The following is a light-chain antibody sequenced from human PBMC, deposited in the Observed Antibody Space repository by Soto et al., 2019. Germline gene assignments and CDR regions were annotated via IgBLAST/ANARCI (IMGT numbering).Light chain of an antibody. Sequence: EIVLTHSPATLSLSPGEKATPSCRASQSVSSYLAWYQQKPGQAPRLLIYDASNRATGIPARFSGSGSGTDFTLTISSLEPEDFAVYYCQQRSNWPPITFGQGTRLRL. CDR2: DAS. V-gene: IGKV3-11*01. CDR3: QQRSNWPPIT. CDR1: QSVSSY. J-gene: IGKJ5*01.